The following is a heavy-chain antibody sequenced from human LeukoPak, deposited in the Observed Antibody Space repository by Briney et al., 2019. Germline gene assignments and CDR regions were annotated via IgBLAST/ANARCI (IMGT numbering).Heavy chain of an antibody. D-gene: IGHD7-27*01. V-gene: IGHV4-31*03. Sequence: PSETLSLTCTVSGGSISSGGYYWSWIRQHPGKGLEWIGYIYYSGSTYYNPSLKSRVTISVDTSKNQFSLKPSSVTAADTAVYYCARDRVTGEGVGAWFDPWGQGTLVTVSS. CDR2: IYYSGST. CDR3: ARDRVTGEGVGAWFDP. CDR1: GGSISSGGYY. J-gene: IGHJ5*02.